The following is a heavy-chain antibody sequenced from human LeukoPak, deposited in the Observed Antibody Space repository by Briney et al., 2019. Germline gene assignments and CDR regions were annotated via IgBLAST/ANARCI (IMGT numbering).Heavy chain of an antibody. Sequence: SETLSLTCTVSGGSISSSSYYWGWIRQPPGKGLEWIGSIYYSGSTYHNPSLKSRVTISVDTSKNQFSLKLSSVTAADTAVYYCARDGYSGSWAFDYWGQGTLVTVSS. CDR3: ARDGYSGSWAFDY. D-gene: IGHD6-13*01. J-gene: IGHJ4*02. V-gene: IGHV4-39*07. CDR1: GGSISSSSYY. CDR2: IYYSGST.